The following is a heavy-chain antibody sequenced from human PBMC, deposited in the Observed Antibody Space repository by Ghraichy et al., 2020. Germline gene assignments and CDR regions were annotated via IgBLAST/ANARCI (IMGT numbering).Heavy chain of an antibody. CDR2: INEDGSQK. Sequence: GESLNISCAASGFTFSKYRMTWVRQAPGKGLEWVANINEDGSQKDCVDSVKGRFIISRDNAKNSLYLQMNSLRAEDTAVYYCARESFTGYWNYFWGQGTLVTVSS. CDR3: ARESFTGYWNYF. V-gene: IGHV3-7*01. J-gene: IGHJ4*02. D-gene: IGHD1-1*01. CDR1: GFTFSKYR.